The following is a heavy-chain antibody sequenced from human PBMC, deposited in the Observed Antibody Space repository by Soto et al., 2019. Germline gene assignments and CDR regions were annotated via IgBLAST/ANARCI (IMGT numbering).Heavy chain of an antibody. Sequence: EVQLLESGGDLVRPGGSLRLSCLVSGFTFRDYVMTWVRQPPGRGLEWVSSISGTGSSTYYTESVKGRFTISRDNSKDTLYLQMDSLRVDDTATYYCLKGFGDYHYWGQGTLATVSA. J-gene: IGHJ4*02. D-gene: IGHD4-17*01. CDR3: LKGFGDYHY. CDR1: GFTFRDYV. CDR2: ISGTGSST. V-gene: IGHV3-23*01.